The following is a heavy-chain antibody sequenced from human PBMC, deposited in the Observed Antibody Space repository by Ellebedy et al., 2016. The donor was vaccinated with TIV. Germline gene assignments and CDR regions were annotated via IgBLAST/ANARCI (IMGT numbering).Heavy chain of an antibody. CDR3: ASLGVGSGRYYSFDP. Sequence: ASVKVSCXASGYTFTGYYMHWVRQAPGQGLEWMGWINPNSGGTNYAQKFRGRVTMTRDTSISTAYMELSRLRFDDTAVYYCASLGVGSGRYYSFDPWGQGTLVTVSS. CDR1: GYTFTGYY. J-gene: IGHJ5*02. CDR2: INPNSGGT. D-gene: IGHD3-10*01. V-gene: IGHV1-2*02.